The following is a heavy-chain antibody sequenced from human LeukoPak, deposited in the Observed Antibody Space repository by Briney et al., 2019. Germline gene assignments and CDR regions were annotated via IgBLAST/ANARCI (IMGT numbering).Heavy chain of an antibody. CDR1: GFTFSSYS. V-gene: IGHV3-21*04. J-gene: IGHJ4*02. Sequence: GGSLRLSCAASGFTFSSYSMNWVRQAPGKGLEWVSSISSSSSYIYYADSVKGRFTISRDNSKNTLYLQMNSLRAEDTAVYYCAKEGGTRHGSEFDYWGQGTLLTVSS. CDR3: AKEGGTRHGSEFDY. CDR2: ISSSSSYI. D-gene: IGHD3-10*01.